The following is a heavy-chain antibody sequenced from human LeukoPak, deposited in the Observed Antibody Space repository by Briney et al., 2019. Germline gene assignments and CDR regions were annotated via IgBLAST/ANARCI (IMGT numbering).Heavy chain of an antibody. Sequence: GGSLRLSCAASGFTLSSYWMHWVRQAPGKGLVWVSRINSDGSSTSYADSVKGRFTISGDNAKNTLYLQMNSLRAEDTAVYYCARGTGFGELSDYWGQGTLVTVSS. V-gene: IGHV3-74*01. D-gene: IGHD3-10*01. CDR3: ARGTGFGELSDY. CDR2: INSDGSST. CDR1: GFTLSSYW. J-gene: IGHJ4*02.